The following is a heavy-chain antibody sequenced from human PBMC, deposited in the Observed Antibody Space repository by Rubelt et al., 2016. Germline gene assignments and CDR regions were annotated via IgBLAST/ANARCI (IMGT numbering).Heavy chain of an antibody. V-gene: IGHV3-21*01. Sequence: EVQLVESGGGLVKPGGSLRLSCAASGFTFSSYTMNWVRQAPGKGLEWVSSISSSSAYIYYADSLKGRFTISRDNAKNSLYLQMNSLRAEDTAVYYCARDGRRGYDLDVWGQGTTVTVSS. CDR1: GFTFSSYT. J-gene: IGHJ6*02. CDR2: ISSSSAYI. CDR3: ARDGRRGYDLDV.